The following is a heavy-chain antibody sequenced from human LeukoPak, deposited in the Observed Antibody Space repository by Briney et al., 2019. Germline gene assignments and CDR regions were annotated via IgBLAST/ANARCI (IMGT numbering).Heavy chain of an antibody. CDR1: GFTFSSYG. J-gene: IGHJ4*02. CDR3: AKYDILTGYYNDY. CDR2: ISYDGSNK. Sequence: PGRSLRLSCAASGFTFSSYGMHWVRQAPGKGLEWVAVISYDGSNKYYADSVKGRFTIPRDNSKNTLYLQMNSLRAEDTAVYYCAKYDILTGYYNDYWGQGTLVTVSS. D-gene: IGHD3-9*01. V-gene: IGHV3-30*18.